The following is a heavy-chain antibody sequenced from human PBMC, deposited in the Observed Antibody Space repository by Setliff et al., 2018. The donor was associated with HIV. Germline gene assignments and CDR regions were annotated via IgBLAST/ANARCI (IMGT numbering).Heavy chain of an antibody. D-gene: IGHD4-17*01. CDR2: INPNSGGT. Sequence: ASVKVSCKASGYSFTGYHMHWVRQATGQGLEWMGWINPNSGGTNYAQKFQGRVTMTTDTSISTVYMELSSLTSADTAVYYCARDTVNATFSDYWGQGTLVTVSS. CDR1: GYSFTGYH. CDR3: ARDTVNATFSDY. J-gene: IGHJ4*02. V-gene: IGHV1-2*02.